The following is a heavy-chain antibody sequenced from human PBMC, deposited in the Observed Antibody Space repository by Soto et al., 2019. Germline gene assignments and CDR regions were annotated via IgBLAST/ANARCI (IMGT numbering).Heavy chain of an antibody. V-gene: IGHV3-23*01. Sequence: EVQLLESGGGLVQPGGSLRLSCAASGFPLSTYGMSWVRQAPGKGLEWVSSITGTGGDTYYADSVKRRFTSSRDNSNNMLYLQMNSLRVEDTAVSYCARIRGYWYGLDVWGQGNTITVSS. CDR1: GFPLSTYG. J-gene: IGHJ6*02. CDR3: ARIRGYWYGLDV. CDR2: ITGTGGDT.